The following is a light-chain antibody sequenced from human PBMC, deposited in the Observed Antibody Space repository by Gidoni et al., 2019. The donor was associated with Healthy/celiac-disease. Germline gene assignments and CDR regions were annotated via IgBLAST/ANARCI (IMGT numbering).Light chain of an antibody. V-gene: IGKV3-20*01. Sequence: DIVLTQSPGTLTLSPGARATHSCRASQSVSSRYLAWYQQKPGQAPRLIIYGASNRATGIPDRFSGSGSGTDFTLTISRLEPEDFAVYYCQQWTFGQGTKVEIK. CDR3: QQWT. CDR2: GAS. J-gene: IGKJ1*01. CDR1: QSVSSRY.